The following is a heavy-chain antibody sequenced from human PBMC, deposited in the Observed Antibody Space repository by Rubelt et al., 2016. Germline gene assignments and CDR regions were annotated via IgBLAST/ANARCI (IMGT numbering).Heavy chain of an antibody. J-gene: IGHJ4*02. D-gene: IGHD6-19*01. Sequence: GVISYDGSNKYYADSVKGRFTISRDNAKNSLYLQMNSLRAEDTAVYYCARDRADRSGWYDPFDYWGQGTLVTVSS. CDR2: ISYDGSNK. CDR3: ARDRADRSGWYDPFDY. V-gene: IGHV3-30*07.